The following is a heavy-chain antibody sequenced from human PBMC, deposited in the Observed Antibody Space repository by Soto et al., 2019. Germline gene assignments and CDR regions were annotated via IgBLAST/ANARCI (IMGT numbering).Heavy chain of an antibody. D-gene: IGHD3-10*01. CDR3: ATPRKPRSPLLDSFDY. CDR1: GFTVSSNY. Sequence: PGGSLRLSCAASGFTVSSNYMSWVRQAPGKGLEWVSVIYSGGSTYYADSVKGRFTISRDNSKNTLYLQMNSLRAEDTAVYYCATPRKPRSPLLDSFDYWGQGTLVTVSS. V-gene: IGHV3-53*05. J-gene: IGHJ4*02. CDR2: IYSGGST.